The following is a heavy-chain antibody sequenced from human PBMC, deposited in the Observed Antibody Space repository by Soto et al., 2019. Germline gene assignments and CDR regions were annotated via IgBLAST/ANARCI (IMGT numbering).Heavy chain of an antibody. CDR3: ASPVGVKVGGVIVSAAFDI. Sequence: DCCSMTHKPPGKGLEWIGSIYYSGSTYYNPSLKSRVTISVDTSKNQFSLKLSSVTAADTAVYYCASPVGVKVGGVIVSAAFDIWVKRTMV. D-gene: IGHD3-16*02. J-gene: IGHJ3*02. CDR2: IYYSGST. V-gene: IGHV4-39*01. CDR1: DC.